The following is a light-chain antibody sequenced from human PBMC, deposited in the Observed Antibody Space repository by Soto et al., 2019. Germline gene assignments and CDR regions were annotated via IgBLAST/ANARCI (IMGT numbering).Light chain of an antibody. CDR3: QQYGSSRT. Sequence: EIVLTQSPGTLSLSPGERATLSCRASQSVSSSYLAWYQQKPGQAPRLLIYGASSRATGIPDRFSGSGSGTDITLTISRLEPEDFAVYYCQQYGSSRTFGQGTKEEIK. CDR1: QSVSSSY. J-gene: IGKJ1*01. CDR2: GAS. V-gene: IGKV3-20*01.